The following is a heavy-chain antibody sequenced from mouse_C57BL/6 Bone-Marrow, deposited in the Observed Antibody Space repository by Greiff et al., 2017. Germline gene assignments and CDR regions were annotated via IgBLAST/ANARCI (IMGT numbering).Heavy chain of an antibody. Sequence: VQLQQSGAELVKPGASVKMSCTASGFTFTTYPIEWMKQNHGKSLEWIGNFHPYNDDTTYNEKFKGKATLTVEKSSNTVYLELSRLTSTDSAVYYCARSRTFFYYFDYWGQGTTLTVSS. D-gene: IGHD5-1*01. CDR3: ARSRTFFYYFDY. V-gene: IGHV1-47*01. CDR2: FHPYNDDT. CDR1: GFTFTTYP. J-gene: IGHJ2*01.